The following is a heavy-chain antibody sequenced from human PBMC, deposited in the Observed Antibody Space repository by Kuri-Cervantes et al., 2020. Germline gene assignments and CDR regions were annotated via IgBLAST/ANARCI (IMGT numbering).Heavy chain of an antibody. CDR1: GYTFTSYG. CDR3: ARARGYDFWSGYYMGAEDGMDV. J-gene: IGHJ6*02. Sequence: ASVKVSCKASGYTFTSYGITWVRQAPGQGLEWMAWITGYSGDTDYAQRLQGRVTVTTDASTSTAYMELRSPRSDDTAVYYCARARGYDFWSGYYMGAEDGMDVWGQGTTVTVSS. D-gene: IGHD3-3*01. CDR2: ITGYSGDT. V-gene: IGHV1-18*01.